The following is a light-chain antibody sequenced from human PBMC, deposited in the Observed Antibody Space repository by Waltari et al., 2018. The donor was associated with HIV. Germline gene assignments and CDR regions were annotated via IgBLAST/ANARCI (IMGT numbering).Light chain of an antibody. V-gene: IGLV2-11*01. Sequence: QSALTQPRSVSGSPGQSVTISCPGSASDVGGYHYVSWYQQPPGKAPKLLSYDVNKRPSGVPECFSGSRSGSTASLTMSGLQTEDEADYYCCSYAGSSEVFGTETKVTVL. CDR2: DVN. J-gene: IGLJ1*01. CDR1: ASDVGGYHY. CDR3: CSYAGSSEV.